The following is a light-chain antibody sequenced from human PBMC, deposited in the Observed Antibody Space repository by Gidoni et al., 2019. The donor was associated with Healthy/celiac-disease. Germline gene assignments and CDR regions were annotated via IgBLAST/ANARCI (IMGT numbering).Light chain of an antibody. V-gene: IGLV1-36*01. CDR1: SSNIGNNA. CDR3: AAWDDSLNGYV. CDR2: YDD. Sequence: QSVLTQPPSVSEAPRQRVTLSCSGSSSNIGNNAVNWYQQLPGQAPKLLIYYDDLLPAGVSDRFSGSKSGTSASLAISGLQSEDEADYYCAAWDDSLNGYVFGTGTKVTVL. J-gene: IGLJ1*01.